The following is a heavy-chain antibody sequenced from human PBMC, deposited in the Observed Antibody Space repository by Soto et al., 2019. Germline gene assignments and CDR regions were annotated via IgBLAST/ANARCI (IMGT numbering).Heavy chain of an antibody. Sequence: QVQLVQSGAEVKKPGASVKVSCKASGYSFSDYDINWVRQATGQGPEWMGWMNPNSGNTGYAQKFQGRVTITRNTSINPAYMELSSLGSEDTAVYYCARDNRYNWNDEGWFDPWGQGTLVTVSS. CDR1: GYSFSDYD. D-gene: IGHD1-20*01. CDR2: MNPNSGNT. J-gene: IGHJ5*02. V-gene: IGHV1-8*01. CDR3: ARDNRYNWNDEGWFDP.